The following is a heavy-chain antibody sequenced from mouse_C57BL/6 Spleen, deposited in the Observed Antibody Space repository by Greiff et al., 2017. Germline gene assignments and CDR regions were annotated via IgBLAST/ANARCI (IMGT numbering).Heavy chain of an antibody. V-gene: IGHV1-7*01. J-gene: IGHJ2*01. CDR2: INPSSGYT. CDR3: ARETDFGY. Sequence: VQLQQSGAELAKPGASVKLSCKASGYTFTSYWMHWVNQRPGQGLEWIGYINPSSGYTKYNQKFKDKATLTADKSSSTAYMHLSSLTYGDSAVYSCARETDFGYWGQGTTLTVSS. CDR1: GYTFTSYW.